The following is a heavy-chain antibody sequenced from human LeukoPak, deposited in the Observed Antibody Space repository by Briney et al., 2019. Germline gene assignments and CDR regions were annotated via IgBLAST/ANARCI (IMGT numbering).Heavy chain of an antibody. V-gene: IGHV3-23*01. J-gene: IGHJ6*01. CDR1: GFTFSGFA. Sequence: PGGSLRLSCAAFGFTFSGFAMSRVRRTPGKGLEWVSGISGSGDNTLYADSVKGRFTISRDNSKNTLYLEMNSLRAEDTAIYYCAKMKGHPLPKYYMDVWGQGTTVTVSS. CDR3: AKMKGHPLPKYYMDV. D-gene: IGHD1-26*01. CDR2: ISGSGDNT.